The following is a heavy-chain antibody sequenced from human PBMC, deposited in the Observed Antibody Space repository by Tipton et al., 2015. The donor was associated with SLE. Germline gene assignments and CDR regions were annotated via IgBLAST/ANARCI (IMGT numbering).Heavy chain of an antibody. J-gene: IGHJ6*02. CDR1: GGSISSYY. Sequence: TLSLTCTVYGGSISSYYWSWIRQPAGKGLEWIGRIYTSGSTNYNPSLTSRVTMSVDTSKNQFSLKLSSVTAADTAVYYCARGGAYYFYGMDVWGQGTLVTVSS. V-gene: IGHV4-4*07. CDR3: ARGGAYYFYGMDV. D-gene: IGHD3-16*01. CDR2: IYTSGST.